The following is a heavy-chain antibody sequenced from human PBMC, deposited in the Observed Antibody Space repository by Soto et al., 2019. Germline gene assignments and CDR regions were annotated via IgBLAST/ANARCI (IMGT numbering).Heavy chain of an antibody. CDR2: MNPSSGNT. D-gene: IGHD3-10*01. CDR1: GYTFTSYG. Sequence: ASVKVSCKASGYTFTSYGISWVRQATGQGLEWMGWMNPSSGNTGYAQKFKGRVTMTRNTSISTDYMELSSLRSEDTAVYYCARGFGSGHFDYWGQGTLVTVSS. V-gene: IGHV1-8*02. J-gene: IGHJ4*02. CDR3: ARGFGSGHFDY.